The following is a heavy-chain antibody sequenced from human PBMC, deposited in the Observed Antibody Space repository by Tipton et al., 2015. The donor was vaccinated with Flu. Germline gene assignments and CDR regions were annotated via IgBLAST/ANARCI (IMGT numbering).Heavy chain of an antibody. CDR2: IKRKADGGTT. CDR3: TTEDGRTGGAFGI. V-gene: IGHV3-15*01. CDR1: GFSFINTW. Sequence: SLRLSCVASGFSFINTWMGWVRQAPGKGLEWVGRIKRKADGGTTAYAAPVKGRFTISRDDPENTLYLQMSSLKIEDTAVYYCTTEDGRTGGAFGIWGQGTVVTVSS. D-gene: IGHD1-26*01. J-gene: IGHJ3*02.